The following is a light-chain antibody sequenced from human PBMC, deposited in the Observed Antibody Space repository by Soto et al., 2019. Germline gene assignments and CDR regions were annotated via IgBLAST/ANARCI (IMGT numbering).Light chain of an antibody. CDR2: DVS. Sequence: QSALTQPRSVSGSPGQSVSISCTGTSSDVGGYNYVSWYQQHPGKAPKVMIYDVSKRPSGVPDRFSGSKSGNTASLTISGLQSEDEADYYCSSYTSMTTLVFGTGTKLTVL. V-gene: IGLV2-11*01. CDR1: SSDVGGYNY. J-gene: IGLJ1*01. CDR3: SSYTSMTTLV.